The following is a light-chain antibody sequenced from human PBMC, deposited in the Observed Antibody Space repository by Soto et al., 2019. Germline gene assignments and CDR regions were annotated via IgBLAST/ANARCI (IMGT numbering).Light chain of an antibody. CDR3: QQYDNLPLT. J-gene: IGKJ3*01. Sequence: ERVITQSPATLSVSPRERATLSCRASQSVGSNLAWYQQKPGQAPRLLIFGASSRATGVPARFSGSGSGTEFTLTINSLQSEDFAVDFCQQYDNLPLTFGPWTKMD. V-gene: IGKV3-15*01. CDR1: QSVGSN. CDR2: GAS.